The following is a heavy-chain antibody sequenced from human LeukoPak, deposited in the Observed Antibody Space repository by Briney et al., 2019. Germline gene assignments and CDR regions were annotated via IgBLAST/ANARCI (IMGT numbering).Heavy chain of an antibody. CDR2: ISNPSSTK. D-gene: IGHD3-10*01. J-gene: IGHJ4*02. Sequence: GGSLRLSCDASGFIFSDYYMSWARQAPGRGLEWISYISNPSSTKYYADSVKGRFTISRDNAKNSLYLQMNSLRAEDTAVYYCARCGDGLPCDFDYWGQGTLVTVSS. CDR3: ARCGDGLPCDFDY. V-gene: IGHV3-11*04. CDR1: GFIFSDYY.